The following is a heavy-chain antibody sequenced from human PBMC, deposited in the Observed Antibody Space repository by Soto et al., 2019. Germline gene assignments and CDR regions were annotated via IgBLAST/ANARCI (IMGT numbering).Heavy chain of an antibody. D-gene: IGHD6-13*01. J-gene: IGHJ6*03. V-gene: IGHV1-46*01. CDR1: GYTFTSYY. CDR2: INPSGGST. Sequence: ASVKVSCKASGYTFTSYYMHWVRQAPGQGLEWMGIINPSGGSTSYAQKLQGRVTMTRDTSTSTAYMELSSLRSDDTAVYYCARGYSSTSFYYYYYMDVWGKGTTVTVSS. CDR3: ARGYSSTSFYYYYYMDV.